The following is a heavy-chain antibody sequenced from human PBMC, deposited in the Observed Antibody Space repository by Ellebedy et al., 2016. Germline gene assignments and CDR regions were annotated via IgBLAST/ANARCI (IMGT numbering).Heavy chain of an antibody. D-gene: IGHD5/OR15-5a*01. CDR2: INRDGRIT. J-gene: IGHJ6*02. CDR3: AKVVSHFYMDV. V-gene: IGHV3-74*01. Sequence: GGSLRLXCAAFGFTFSDYWMHWVRQAPGKGLVWVSHINRDGRITSYADSVRGRFTISRDNPKNTVYLQMDSLRAEDTAIYYCAKVVSHFYMDVWGQGTTVTVSS. CDR1: GFTFSDYW.